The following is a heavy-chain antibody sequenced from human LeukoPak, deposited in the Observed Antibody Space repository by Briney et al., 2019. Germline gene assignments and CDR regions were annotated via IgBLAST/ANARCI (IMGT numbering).Heavy chain of an antibody. CDR3: AKAMGATLFDY. D-gene: IGHD1-26*01. V-gene: IGHV3-23*01. J-gene: IGHJ4*02. CDR2: ISGSGGST. CDR1: GYSFTSYW. Sequence: GESLKISCKGSGYSFTSYWIGWVRQAPGKGLEWVSGISGSGGSTYYADSVKGRFTISRDNSKNTLYLQMNSLRAGDTAVYYCAKAMGATLFDYWGQGTLVTVSS.